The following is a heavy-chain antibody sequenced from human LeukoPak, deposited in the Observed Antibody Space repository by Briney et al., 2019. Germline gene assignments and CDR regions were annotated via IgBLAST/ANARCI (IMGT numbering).Heavy chain of an antibody. Sequence: SETLSLTCTVSGGSISSYYWSWIRQPPGKGLEWIGYIYHSGSTNYNPSLKSRVTISVDTSKNQFSLKLSSVTAADTAVYYCARSVDYYDSSGYYYSAFLGMDVWGQGTTVTVSS. CDR3: ARSVDYYDSSGYYYSAFLGMDV. D-gene: IGHD3-22*01. V-gene: IGHV4-59*01. J-gene: IGHJ6*02. CDR2: IYHSGST. CDR1: GGSISSYY.